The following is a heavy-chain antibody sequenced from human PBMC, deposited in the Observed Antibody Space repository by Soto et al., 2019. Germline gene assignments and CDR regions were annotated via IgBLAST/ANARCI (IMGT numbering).Heavy chain of an antibody. CDR3: AREGWGGSYFLDY. D-gene: IGHD1-26*01. Sequence: QVQLVESGGGVVQPGRSLRLSCAASGFTFSSYAMHWVRQAPGKGLEWVAVISYDGSNKYYADSVKGRFTISRDNSKNTLYLQMNSRRAEDTAVYYCAREGWGGSYFLDYWGQGTLVTVSS. CDR1: GFTFSSYA. CDR2: ISYDGSNK. J-gene: IGHJ4*02. V-gene: IGHV3-30-3*01.